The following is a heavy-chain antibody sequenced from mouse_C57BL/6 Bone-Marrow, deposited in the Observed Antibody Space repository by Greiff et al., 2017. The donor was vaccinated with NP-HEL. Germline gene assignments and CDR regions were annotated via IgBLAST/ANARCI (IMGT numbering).Heavy chain of an antibody. CDR3: ASPYGYDVAWFAF. Sequence: EVMLVESGGDLVKPGGSLKLSCAASGFTFSSYGMSWVRQTPDKRLEWVATISSGGSYTYYPDSVQGRFPISGDNDQNTLYLQMSSLKSEDTAMYYCASPYGYDVAWFAFWGQGTLVTVSA. CDR2: ISSGGSYT. D-gene: IGHD2-2*01. V-gene: IGHV5-6*01. CDR1: GFTFSSYG. J-gene: IGHJ3*01.